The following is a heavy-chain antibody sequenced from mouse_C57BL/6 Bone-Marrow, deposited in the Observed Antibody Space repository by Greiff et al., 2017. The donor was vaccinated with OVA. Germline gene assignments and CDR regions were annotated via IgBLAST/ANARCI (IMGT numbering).Heavy chain of an antibody. CDR1: GFTFSDYG. Sequence: DVKLVESGGGLVKPGGSLKLSCAASGFTFSDYGMHWVRQAPEKGLEWVAYISSGSSTIYYADTVKGRFTISRDNAKNTLFLQMTSLRSEDTAMYYCAREGPYYGYFDVWGTGTTVTVSS. D-gene: IGHD2-10*01. V-gene: IGHV5-17*01. J-gene: IGHJ1*03. CDR3: AREGPYYGYFDV. CDR2: ISSGSSTI.